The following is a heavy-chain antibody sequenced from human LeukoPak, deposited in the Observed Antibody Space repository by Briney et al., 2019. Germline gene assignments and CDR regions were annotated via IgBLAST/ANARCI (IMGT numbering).Heavy chain of an antibody. J-gene: IGHJ4*02. CDR3: ARLFPVDKVYFDS. V-gene: IGHV5-51*01. Sequence: GESLKISCKCSGYSFTSYWVGWVRQMPEKGLEWMGIIYPGDSDTRYSPSFQGQVTISADKSISTAYLQWSSLKASDTAMYYCARLFPVDKVYFDSWGQGTLVTVSS. CDR1: GYSFTSYW. D-gene: IGHD5-12*01. CDR2: IYPGDSDT.